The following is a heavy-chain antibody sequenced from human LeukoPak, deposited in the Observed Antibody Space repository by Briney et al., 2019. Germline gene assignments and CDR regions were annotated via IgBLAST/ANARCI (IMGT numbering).Heavy chain of an antibody. J-gene: IGHJ6*03. D-gene: IGHD6-13*01. CDR1: GFTFNSYS. CDR3: ARDARYSSSWYGEDYYYMDV. Sequence: NPGGSLRLSCAASGFTFNSYSMNWVRQAPGKGLEWVSSISSSSSYIYYADSVKGRFTISRDNAKNSLYLQMNSLRAEDTAVYYCARDARYSSSWYGEDYYYMDVWGKGTTVTVSS. CDR2: ISSSSSYI. V-gene: IGHV3-21*01.